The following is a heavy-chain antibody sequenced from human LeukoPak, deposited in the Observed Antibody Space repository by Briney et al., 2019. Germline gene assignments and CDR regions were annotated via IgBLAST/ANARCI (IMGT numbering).Heavy chain of an antibody. Sequence: GGSLRLSCAASGFTVSSNYMSWVRQAPGKGLEWVSIIYSCGSTYYADSVKGRFTISRDNSKNTLYPQMNSLRAEDTAVYYCARDRSVGSYCSTTTLDMDVWGKGTTVTVSS. CDR2: IYSCGST. CDR3: ARDRSVGSYCSTTTLDMDV. D-gene: IGHD2-2*01. J-gene: IGHJ6*03. CDR1: GFTVSSNY. V-gene: IGHV3-66*01.